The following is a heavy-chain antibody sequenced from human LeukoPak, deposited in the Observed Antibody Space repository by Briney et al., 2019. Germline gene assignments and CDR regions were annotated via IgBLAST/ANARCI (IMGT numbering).Heavy chain of an antibody. CDR2: ISGSGGST. D-gene: IGHD6-19*01. V-gene: IGHV3-23*01. Sequence: GGSLRLSCAASGFTFSSYAMSWVRQAPGKGLEWVSAISGSGGSTYYADSVKGRFTISRDNSKNTLYLQMNSLRAEDTAVYYCAKDRRYSSGYYYYYGMDVWGQATTVTVSS. CDR3: AKDRRYSSGYYYYYGMDV. J-gene: IGHJ6*02. CDR1: GFTFSSYA.